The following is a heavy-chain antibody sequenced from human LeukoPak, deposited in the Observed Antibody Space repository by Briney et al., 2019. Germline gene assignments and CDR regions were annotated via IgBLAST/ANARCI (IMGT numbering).Heavy chain of an antibody. J-gene: IGHJ1*01. V-gene: IGHV3-23*01. CDR3: ARDHSGWYPEYFQH. CDR2: ISGSGGST. CDR1: GFTFSSYA. Sequence: SGGSLRLSCAASGFTFSSYAMSWVRQAPGKGLEWVSAISGSGGSTYYADSVKGRFTVSRDFFTSTLDLQMTSLRAEDTAVYYCARDHSGWYPEYFQHWGQGTLVTVSS. D-gene: IGHD6-19*01.